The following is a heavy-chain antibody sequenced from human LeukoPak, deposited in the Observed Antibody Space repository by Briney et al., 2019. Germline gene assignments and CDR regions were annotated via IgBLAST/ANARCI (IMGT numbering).Heavy chain of an antibody. J-gene: IGHJ3*02. D-gene: IGHD2-2*01. CDR1: GFTFSSYG. CDR3: AKGGYCSSTSCKDAFDI. CDR2: ISYDGSNK. V-gene: IGHV3-30*18. Sequence: GGSLRLSCAASGFTFSSYGMHWVRQAPGKGLEWVAVISYDGSNKYYADSVKGRFTISRDNSKNTLYLQTNSLRAEDTAVYYCAKGGYCSSTSCKDAFDIWGQGTMVTVSS.